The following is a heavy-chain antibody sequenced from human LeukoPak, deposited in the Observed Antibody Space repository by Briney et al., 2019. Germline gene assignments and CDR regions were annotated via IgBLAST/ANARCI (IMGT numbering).Heavy chain of an antibody. V-gene: IGHV4-59*01. Sequence: SETLSLTCTVSGGSISSYYWSWIRQPPGKGLEWIGYIYYSGSTNYNPSLKSRVTISVDTSKNQFSLKLSSVTAADTAVYYCARDLYYDFWSGYYYFDYWGQRTLVTVSS. D-gene: IGHD3-3*01. CDR1: GGSISSYY. CDR3: ARDLYYDFWSGYYYFDY. J-gene: IGHJ4*02. CDR2: IYYSGST.